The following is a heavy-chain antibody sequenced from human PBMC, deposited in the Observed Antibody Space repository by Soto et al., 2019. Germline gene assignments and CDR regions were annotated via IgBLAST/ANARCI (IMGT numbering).Heavy chain of an antibody. V-gene: IGHV3-30*18. D-gene: IGHD6-19*01. CDR1: GFTFSTYG. CDR2: ISHDGSNK. Sequence: GGSLRLSCAASGFTFSTYGMHWVRQAPGKGLEWVAVISHDGSNKYYADSVKGRFTISRDNSKNTLYLQMNSLKPEDTAVYYCANGYRSGWYYFDYWGQGTLVT. J-gene: IGHJ4*02. CDR3: ANGYRSGWYYFDY.